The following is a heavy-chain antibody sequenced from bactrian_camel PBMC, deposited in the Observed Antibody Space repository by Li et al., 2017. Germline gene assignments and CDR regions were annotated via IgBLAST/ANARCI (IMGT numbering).Heavy chain of an antibody. Sequence: HVQLVESGGGSVQAGGSLKLSCAASGKTGHLSCLGWFRQAPGKEREGVAFVYFGGGSTYYADSVKGRFTISQDNAKNTLYLQMNSLKPEDTAMYYCVAGVTSIGYCYIGWGGFGYWGQGTQVTVS. CDR2: VYFGGGST. CDR3: VAGVTSIGYCYIGWGGFGY. CDR1: GKTGHLSC. D-gene: IGHD5*01. V-gene: IGHV3S1*01. J-gene: IGHJ6*01.